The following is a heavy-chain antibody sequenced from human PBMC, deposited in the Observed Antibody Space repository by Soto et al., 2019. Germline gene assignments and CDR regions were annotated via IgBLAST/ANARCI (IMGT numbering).Heavy chain of an antibody. CDR3: ARTVGYCSSTSCYAHTLRYYYGMDV. J-gene: IGHJ6*02. CDR2: INAGNGNT. CDR1: GYTFTSYA. V-gene: IGHV1-3*01. D-gene: IGHD2-2*01. Sequence: ASVKVSCKASGYTFTSYAMHWVRRVPGQRLEWMRWINAGNGNTKYSQKFQGRVTITRDTSASTAYMELSSLRSEDTAVYYCARTVGYCSSTSCYAHTLRYYYGMDVWGQGTKVTVSS.